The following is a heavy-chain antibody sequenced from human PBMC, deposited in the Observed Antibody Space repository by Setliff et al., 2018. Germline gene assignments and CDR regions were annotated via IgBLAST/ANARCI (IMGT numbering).Heavy chain of an antibody. CDR1: GYTFTSFG. CDR3: ARSPPNRGVGQGHYMDV. D-gene: IGHD1-26*01. J-gene: IGHJ6*03. V-gene: IGHV1-18*01. Sequence: ASVKVSCKASGYTFTSFGISWVRRAPGQGLEWIGWISPYNGDTKYAQKLQGRVTMTIDTSTSTAYVEVRRLRSDDTAVYYCARSPPNRGVGQGHYMDVWGKGTTVTVSS. CDR2: ISPYNGDT.